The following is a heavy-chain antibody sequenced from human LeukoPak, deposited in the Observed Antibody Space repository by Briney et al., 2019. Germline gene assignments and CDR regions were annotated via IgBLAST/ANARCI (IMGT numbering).Heavy chain of an antibody. V-gene: IGHV4-39*01. CDR3: GRGSGSYSVY. Sequence: PSETLSLTCTVSGGSISSSSYYWGWLRQPQGKGLEWDGRFYYSGSTYYKPSLKSRVPISADTAKKQCTRKLTSVTAANSAVYYCGRGSGSYSVYWGQGTLVTVSS. CDR1: GGSISSSSYY. D-gene: IGHD1-26*01. J-gene: IGHJ4*02. CDR2: FYYSGST.